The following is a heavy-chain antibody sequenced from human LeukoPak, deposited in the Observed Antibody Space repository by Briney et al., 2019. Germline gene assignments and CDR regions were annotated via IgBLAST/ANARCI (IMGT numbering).Heavy chain of an antibody. CDR2: ISSSSSYI. D-gene: IGHD5-12*01. J-gene: IGHJ4*02. CDR1: GFTFSSYS. Sequence: GGSLRLSCAASGFTFSSYSMNWVRQAPGKGLEWVSSISSSSSYIYYADSVKGRFTISRDNAKNSLYLHMSSLRADDTAVYYCARSFGYGGYVSFDFWGQGTLVTVSS. V-gene: IGHV3-21*01. CDR3: ARSFGYGGYVSFDF.